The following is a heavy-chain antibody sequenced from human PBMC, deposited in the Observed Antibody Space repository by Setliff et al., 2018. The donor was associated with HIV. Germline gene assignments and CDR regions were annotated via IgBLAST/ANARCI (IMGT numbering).Heavy chain of an antibody. CDR1: GFIFSDAW. CDR3: TTYYGSGRRGAFDI. Sequence: GGSLRLSCAASGFIFSDAWMSWARQAPGKGLEWVGRIKSNSDGGTTDYAAPVKGRFTISRDDSKNTLYLQMNSLQTEDTAVYYCTTYYGSGRRGAFDIWGQGTMVTVSS. CDR2: IKSNSDGGTT. J-gene: IGHJ3*02. V-gene: IGHV3-15*01. D-gene: IGHD3-10*01.